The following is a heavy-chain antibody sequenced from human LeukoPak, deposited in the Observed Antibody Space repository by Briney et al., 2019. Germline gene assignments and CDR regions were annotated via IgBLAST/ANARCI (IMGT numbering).Heavy chain of an antibody. V-gene: IGHV4-59*08. CDR1: GGSISSYY. D-gene: IGHD6-6*01. CDR2: IYYSGST. CDR3: ASVQYYYYGMDV. Sequence: SETLSLTCTVSGGSISSYYWSWIRQPPGKGLEWIGYIYYSGSTNYNPSLKGRVTISVDTSKNQFSLKLSSVTAADTAVYYCASVQYYYYGMDVWGQGTTVTVSS. J-gene: IGHJ6*02.